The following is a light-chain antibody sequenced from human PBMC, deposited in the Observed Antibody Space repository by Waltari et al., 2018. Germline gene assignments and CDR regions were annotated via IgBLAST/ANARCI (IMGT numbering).Light chain of an antibody. CDR3: QQGNSFPPT. V-gene: IGKV1-12*01. J-gene: IGKJ1*01. CDR2: SAS. CDR1: QGISTW. Sequence: DIQMTQSPSSVSASVGDSVTITCRASQGISTWLAWYQQKPGNAPKLLIYSASTLQTGVPSRFSGSGSGTDFSLTIDSLQPEDFATYYCQQGNSFPPTFGQGTKVEIK.